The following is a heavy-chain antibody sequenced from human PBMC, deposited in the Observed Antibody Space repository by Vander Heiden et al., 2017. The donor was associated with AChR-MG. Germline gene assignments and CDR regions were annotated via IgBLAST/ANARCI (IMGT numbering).Heavy chain of an antibody. V-gene: IGHV3-33*01. D-gene: IGHD1-1*01. CDR3: ARSPGTGFNWYFDL. CDR2: IWYDGSNK. Sequence: QVQLVASGGGVVQPGRSLRLSCAASGFTFGSYGMHWVRQAPGKGLGWLAVIWYDGSNKYYADSVKGRFTISRDNSKNTLYLQMNSLRAEDTAVYYCARSPGTGFNWYFDLWGRGTLVTVSS. J-gene: IGHJ2*01. CDR1: GFTFGSYG.